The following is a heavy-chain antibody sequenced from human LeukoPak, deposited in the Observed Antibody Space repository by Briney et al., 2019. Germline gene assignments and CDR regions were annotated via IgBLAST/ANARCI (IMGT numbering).Heavy chain of an antibody. CDR1: GFTFSSYA. CDR2: INGVGGST. Sequence: PGGSLRLSCAASGFTFSSYAMSWVRQAPGKGLEWVSLINGVGGSTYYADSVKGRFTISRDNSKNTLYLQMNSLRAEDTAAYYCARDRGGATYYSDSSGYYFDAFDIRGQGTMVTVSS. CDR3: ARDRGGATYYSDSSGYYFDAFDI. D-gene: IGHD3-22*01. J-gene: IGHJ3*02. V-gene: IGHV3-23*01.